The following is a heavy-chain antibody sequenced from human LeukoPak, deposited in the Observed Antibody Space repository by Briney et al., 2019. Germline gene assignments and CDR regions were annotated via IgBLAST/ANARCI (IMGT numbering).Heavy chain of an antibody. CDR1: GGSISSGDYY. Sequence: SETLSLTCTDSGGSISSGDYYWSWIRQPPGKGLEWIGYIYYSGSTYYNPSLKSRVTISVDTSKNQFSLKLSSVTAADTAVYYCARSHCSGGSCENWFDPWGQGTLVTVSS. D-gene: IGHD2-15*01. V-gene: IGHV4-30-4*01. CDR3: ARSHCSGGSCENWFDP. J-gene: IGHJ5*02. CDR2: IYYSGST.